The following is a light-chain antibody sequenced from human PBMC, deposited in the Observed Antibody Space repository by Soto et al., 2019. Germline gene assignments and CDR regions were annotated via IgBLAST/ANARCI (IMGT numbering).Light chain of an antibody. Sequence: AILITQSPSSLSASTGDRVTITCRASQGISSALAWYQQKPGKPPKLLIYDASTLQSGVPSRFSGTASGTDFTLTINSLQPEDFATYYCQQFNNWPVTFGPGTKVDIK. CDR1: QGISSA. V-gene: IGKV1D-13*01. CDR3: QQFNNWPVT. CDR2: DAS. J-gene: IGKJ3*01.